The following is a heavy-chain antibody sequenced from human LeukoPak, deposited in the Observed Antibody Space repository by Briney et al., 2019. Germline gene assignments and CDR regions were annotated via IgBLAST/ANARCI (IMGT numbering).Heavy chain of an antibody. CDR1: GFTFSSYA. V-gene: IGHV3-23*01. Sequence: GGSLRLSCAAPGFTFSSYAMSWVRQAPGKGLEWVSAISGSGGSTYYADSVKGRFTISRDNSKDTLYLQMNSLRAEDTAVYYCAKVPPIVVVPAATFDYWGQGTLVTVSS. CDR3: AKVPPIVVVPAATFDY. CDR2: ISGSGGST. J-gene: IGHJ4*02. D-gene: IGHD2-2*01.